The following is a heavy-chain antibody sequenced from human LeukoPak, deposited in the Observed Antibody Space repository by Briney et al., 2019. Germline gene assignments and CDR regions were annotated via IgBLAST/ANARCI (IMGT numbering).Heavy chain of an antibody. CDR1: GFTLSSYW. CDR3: ARDIAAAGLFFDY. V-gene: IGHV3-7*01. J-gene: IGHJ4*02. D-gene: IGHD6-13*01. Sequence: GGSLRLSCAASGFTLSSYWMTWVRQAPGKGLEWVANIKYDGSEREYVDSVKGRFTISRDNAKNSLYLQMNSLRAEDTAIYYCARDIAAAGLFFDYWGQGTLVTVSS. CDR2: IKYDGSER.